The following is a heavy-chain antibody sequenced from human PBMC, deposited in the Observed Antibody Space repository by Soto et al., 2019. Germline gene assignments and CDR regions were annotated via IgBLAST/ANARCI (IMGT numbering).Heavy chain of an antibody. CDR1: GDSVSSNSAA. V-gene: IGHV6-1*01. D-gene: IGHD3-3*01. CDR2: TYYRSKWYN. Sequence: SQTLSLTCAISGDSVSSNSAAWNWIRQSPSRGLEWLGRTYYRSKWYNDYAVSVKSRITINPDTSKNQFSLQLNSVTPEDTAVYYCARDNPYYDFWSGYSPRNWLDPWGQGTLVTVSS. CDR3: ARDNPYYDFWSGYSPRNWLDP. J-gene: IGHJ5*02.